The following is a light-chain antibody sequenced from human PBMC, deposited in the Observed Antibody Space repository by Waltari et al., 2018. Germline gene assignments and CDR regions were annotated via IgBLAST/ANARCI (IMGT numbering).Light chain of an antibody. CDR2: DGS. Sequence: EIVLTQSPATLSLSPGDRATLSCRASQSVSSYFAWYQQKPGQAPRLLIYDGSNRATGIPARFSGSGSGTDFTLTISSLEPEDFAVYYCQQCNNWPYTFGQGTKLEIK. CDR3: QQCNNWPYT. J-gene: IGKJ2*01. CDR1: QSVSSY. V-gene: IGKV3-11*01.